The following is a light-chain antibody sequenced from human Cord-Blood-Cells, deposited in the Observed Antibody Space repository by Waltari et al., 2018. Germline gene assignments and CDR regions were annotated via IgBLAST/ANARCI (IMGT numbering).Light chain of an antibody. J-gene: IGKJ1*01. CDR2: GAS. V-gene: IGKV3-20*01. Sequence: EIVLTQSPGPLSLSQGDRATLPCRASQSVSSSYLAWYQQKPGQAPRLLIYGASSRATGIPDRFSGSGSGTDFTLTISRLEPEDFAVYYCQQYGSSPRTFGQGTKVEIK. CDR3: QQYGSSPRT. CDR1: QSVSSSY.